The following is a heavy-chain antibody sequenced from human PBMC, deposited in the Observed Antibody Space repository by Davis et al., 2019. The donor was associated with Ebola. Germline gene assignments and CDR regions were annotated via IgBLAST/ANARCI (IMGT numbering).Heavy chain of an antibody. J-gene: IGHJ6*02. CDR1: GYTFTSYD. CDR2: MNPNSGNT. Sequence: AASVKVSCKASGYTFTSYDINWVRQATGQGLEWMGWMNPNSGNTGYAQKFKGRVTMTRNTSISTAYMELSSLRSEDTAVYYCARGPIRFLEWLLSDYYGMDVWGQGTTVTVSS. V-gene: IGHV1-8*01. CDR3: ARGPIRFLEWLLSDYYGMDV. D-gene: IGHD3-3*01.